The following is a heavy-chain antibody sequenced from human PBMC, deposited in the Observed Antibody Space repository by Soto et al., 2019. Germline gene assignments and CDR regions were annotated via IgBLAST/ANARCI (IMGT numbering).Heavy chain of an antibody. CDR1: GGTFSSYA. Sequence: ASVKVSYKASGGTFSSYAISWMRQAPGQGLEWMGGIIPIFGTANYAQKFQGRVTITADKSTSTAYMELSSLRSEDTAVYYCARSFYYDFWSGSPNWFDPWGQGTLVTVSS. J-gene: IGHJ5*02. D-gene: IGHD3-3*01. V-gene: IGHV1-69*06. CDR2: IIPIFGTA. CDR3: ARSFYYDFWSGSPNWFDP.